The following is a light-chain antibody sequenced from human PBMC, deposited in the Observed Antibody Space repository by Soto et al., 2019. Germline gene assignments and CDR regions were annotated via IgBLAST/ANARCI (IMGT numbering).Light chain of an antibody. Sequence: ESVLTQSPATLAWSPWARATLPFPACPSVRIYLFWYEHRPGQAPSLLTYDTSNRATGIPAKSSATASGPALIPPRNSLDPEHFAVYYCQPRSNCPPTFGQGTKVDIK. CDR2: DTS. CDR3: QPRSNCPPT. J-gene: IGKJ1*01. V-gene: IGKV3-11*01. CDR1: PSVRIY.